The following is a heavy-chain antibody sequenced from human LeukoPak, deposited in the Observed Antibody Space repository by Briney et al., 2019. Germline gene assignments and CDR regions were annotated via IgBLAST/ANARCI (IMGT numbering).Heavy chain of an antibody. D-gene: IGHD3-10*01. Sequence: SETLSLTCAVYGGSFSGYYWSWIRQPPGKGLEWIGEINHSGSTNYNPSLKSRVTISVDTSKNQFSLKLSSVTAADTAVYYCARGLRTMVREVIITANFDYWGQGTLVTVSS. V-gene: IGHV4-34*01. CDR3: ARGLRTMVREVIITANFDY. CDR2: INHSGST. J-gene: IGHJ4*02. CDR1: GGSFSGYY.